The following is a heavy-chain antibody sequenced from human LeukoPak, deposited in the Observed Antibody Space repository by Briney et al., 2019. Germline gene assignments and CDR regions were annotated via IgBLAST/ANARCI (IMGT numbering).Heavy chain of an antibody. CDR1: GYTFTGYY. J-gene: IGHJ6*04. CDR2: INPNSGGT. D-gene: IGHD3-10*01. CDR3: ARDRALRYYYGSGNYGYYYGMDV. Sequence: ASVKVSCKASGYTFTGYYMHWVRQAPGQGLERMGWINPNSGGTNYAQKFQGWVTMTRDTSISTAYMELSRLRSDDTAVYYCARDRALRYYYGSGNYGYYYGMDVWGKGTTVTVSS. V-gene: IGHV1-2*04.